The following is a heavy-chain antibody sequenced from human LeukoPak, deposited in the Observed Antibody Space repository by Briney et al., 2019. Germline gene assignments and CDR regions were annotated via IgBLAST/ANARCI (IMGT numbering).Heavy chain of an antibody. D-gene: IGHD3-22*01. CDR2: ISGSGGST. CDR3: AKDYYDSSGYYHWYFDL. J-gene: IGHJ2*01. CDR1: GFTFSSYA. V-gene: IGHV3-23*01. Sequence: GGSLRLSCGASGFTFSSYAMSWVRQAPGKGLEWVSAISGSGGSTYYADSVKGRFTISRDNSKNTLYLQMNSLRAEDTAVYYCAKDYYDSSGYYHWYFDLWGRGTLVTVSS.